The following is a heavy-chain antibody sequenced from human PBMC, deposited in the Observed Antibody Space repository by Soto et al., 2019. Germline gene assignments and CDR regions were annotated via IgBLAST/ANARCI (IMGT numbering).Heavy chain of an antibody. J-gene: IGHJ6*02. V-gene: IGHV4-34*01. CDR3: ALRMGKWLSNYYYYYGMDV. CDR1: GGSISGYH. D-gene: IGHD6-19*01. CDR2: LNHSGSS. Sequence: SETLSLSCDVYGGSISGYHWSWIRQQPGKGLEWIGELNHSGSSNYNPSLKSRVTIAVDTSKNQFSLKLSSVPGADRAVYYCALRMGKWLSNYYYYYGMDVWGQGTTVTVSS.